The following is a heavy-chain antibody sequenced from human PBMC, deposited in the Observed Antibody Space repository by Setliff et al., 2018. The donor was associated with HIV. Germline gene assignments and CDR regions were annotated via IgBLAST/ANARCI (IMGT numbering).Heavy chain of an antibody. Sequence: TGGSLRLSCAASGFTFSTYAMSWVRQAPGKGLEWVARIRSRTNSFATEYSESVKGRFTISRDDLKNMAYLHMNNLKAEDTAVYYCAKDFFGGSGAFDAFDIWGQGTMVT. D-gene: IGHD3-10*01. V-gene: IGHV3-73*01. J-gene: IGHJ3*02. CDR3: AKDFFGGSGAFDAFDI. CDR1: GFTFSTYA. CDR2: IRSRTNSFAT.